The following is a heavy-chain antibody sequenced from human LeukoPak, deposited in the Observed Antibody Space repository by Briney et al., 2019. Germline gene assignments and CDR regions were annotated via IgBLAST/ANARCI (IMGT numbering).Heavy chain of an antibody. V-gene: IGHV4-61*02. CDR1: GGSISSGSYY. J-gene: IGHJ3*02. CDR2: IYTSGST. CDR3: AGASDAFDI. Sequence: SQTLSLTCTVSGGSISSGSYYWSWIRQPAGKGLEWIGRIYTSGSTNYNPSLKSRVTISVDTSKNQFSLKLSSVTAADTAVYYCAGASDAFDIRGQGTMVTVSS.